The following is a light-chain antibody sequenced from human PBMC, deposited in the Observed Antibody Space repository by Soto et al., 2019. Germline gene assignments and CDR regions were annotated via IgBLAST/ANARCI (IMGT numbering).Light chain of an antibody. J-gene: IGKJ5*01. CDR2: RVS. CDR3: QQYNNWPT. V-gene: IGKV3-20*01. CDR1: QTITT. Sequence: EIVLTQSPGTLSLSPGERATLSCRASQTITTLAWYQRKPGQAPRLLIYRVSSRATGVPDRFSGSGSGADYTLTISRLEPEDFAVYYCQQYNNWPTFGQGTRLEIK.